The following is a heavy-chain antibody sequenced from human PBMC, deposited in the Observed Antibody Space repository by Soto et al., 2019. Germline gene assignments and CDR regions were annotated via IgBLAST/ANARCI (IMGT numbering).Heavy chain of an antibody. D-gene: IGHD6-6*01. CDR3: AKGGSSSARYFDR. V-gene: IGHV3-30*18. J-gene: IGHJ5*02. Sequence: QVQVVESGGGVVQPGRSLRLSCAASGFKFSSYGMHWVRQAPGKGLEWVAIISWDGNNKYYADSVKGRFTISRDSSKNTLFLQMNSLRAEDTAVNYCAKGGSSSARYFDRWGQGTLVTVSS. CDR1: GFKFSSYG. CDR2: ISWDGNNK.